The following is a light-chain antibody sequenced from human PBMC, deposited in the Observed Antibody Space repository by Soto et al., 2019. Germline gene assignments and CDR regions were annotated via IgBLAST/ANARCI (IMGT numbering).Light chain of an antibody. CDR3: MQALQTWT. CDR2: LGY. J-gene: IGKJ1*01. CDR1: QSLLHSNGYKY. Sequence: DIVMTQSPLSLSVTPGEPASISCRSSQSLLHSNGYKYLDWYLQKPGQSPQLLIYLGYNRASGVPDRFSGSGSGTEFTLKISRVEAEDVGVYYCMQALQTWTFGQGTKVEIK. V-gene: IGKV2-28*01.